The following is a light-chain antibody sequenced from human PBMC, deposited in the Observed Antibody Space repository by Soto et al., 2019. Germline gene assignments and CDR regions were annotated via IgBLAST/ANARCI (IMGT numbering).Light chain of an antibody. Sequence: ELVLTQSPGTLSLSPGERATLSCRASQSVSSIYLAWYQQKPGQAPRLLVYDVSTRATGIPDRFSGSGSGTDFTLTISRLEPEDFEVYYCQQYITSPPRLTFGGGTKVEIK. CDR1: QSVSSIY. CDR3: QQYITSPPRLT. V-gene: IGKV3-20*01. J-gene: IGKJ4*01. CDR2: DVS.